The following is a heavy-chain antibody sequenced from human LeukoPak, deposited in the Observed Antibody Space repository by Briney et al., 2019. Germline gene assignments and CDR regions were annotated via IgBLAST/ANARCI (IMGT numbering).Heavy chain of an antibody. CDR3: ARARGIAAAHSYFDY. CDR2: ISYDGSNK. D-gene: IGHD6-13*01. Sequence: PGGSLRLSCAASGFTFSSYGMHWVRQAPGKGLEWVAVISYDGSNKYYADSVKGRFTISRDNSKNMLYLQMNSLRDEDTAFYYCARARGIAAAHSYFDYWGQGTLVTVSS. CDR1: GFTFSSYG. J-gene: IGHJ4*02. V-gene: IGHV3-30*03.